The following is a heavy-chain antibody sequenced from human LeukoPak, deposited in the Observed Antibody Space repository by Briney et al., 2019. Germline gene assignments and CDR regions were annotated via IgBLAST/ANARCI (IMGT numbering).Heavy chain of an antibody. J-gene: IGHJ4*02. V-gene: IGHV1-69*13. D-gene: IGHD2-2*01. CDR3: ADLVYCSSSSCYEPFNQT. CDR2: IIPIFGRA. Sequence: SVKVSCKASGGTFSSYAISWVRQAPGQGLEWMGGIIPIFGRANYAQKFQGRVTITADDSTSTAYMELSSLRSEDTTVYYCADLVYCSSSSCYEPFNQTWGQGTLVTVSP. CDR1: GGTFSSYA.